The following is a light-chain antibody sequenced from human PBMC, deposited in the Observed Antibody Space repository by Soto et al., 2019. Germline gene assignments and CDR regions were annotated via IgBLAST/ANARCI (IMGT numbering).Light chain of an antibody. CDR1: QTISSW. J-gene: IGKJ1*01. Sequence: XIQMTQSPATLSVSVGGRFTSTCRSSQTISSWLAWYQQKTGKAPKLLIYKASTLKSGVPATFSGSGSGKEFTLTISSLQPDDFATYYCHHYNSYSEAFGQVTKVAIK. CDR3: HHYNSYSEA. V-gene: IGKV1-5*03. CDR2: KAS.